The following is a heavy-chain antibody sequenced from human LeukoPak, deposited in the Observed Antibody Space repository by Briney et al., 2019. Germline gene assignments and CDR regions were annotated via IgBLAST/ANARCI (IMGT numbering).Heavy chain of an antibody. V-gene: IGHV3-7*01. D-gene: IGHD3-16*01. CDR1: GFTFSSYW. CDR2: IKQDGSEK. CDR3: VKEVSFGEMGGDI. Sequence: PGGSLRLSCAASGFTFSSYWMSWVRQAPGKGLEWVANIKQDGSEKKFVDSVKGRFTISRDNAENSLYLQMNSLRAEDMALYHCVKEVSFGEMGGDIWGQGTLVTVSS. J-gene: IGHJ4*02.